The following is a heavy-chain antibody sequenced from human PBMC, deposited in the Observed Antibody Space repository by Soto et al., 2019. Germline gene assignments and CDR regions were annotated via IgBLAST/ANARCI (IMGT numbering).Heavy chain of an antibody. CDR1: GFTFSNYA. V-gene: IGHV3-23*01. CDR2: ISGSGGYT. D-gene: IGHD2-15*01. CDR3: AKGYCSGGSCHTFDY. J-gene: IGHJ4*02. Sequence: LRLSCAASGFTFSNYAMSWVRQAPGKGLEWVSGISGSGGYTYYADSVKGRFTISRDNPKNTLYLQMNSLGAEDTAIYYCAKGYCSGGSCHTFDYWGQGALVTVSS.